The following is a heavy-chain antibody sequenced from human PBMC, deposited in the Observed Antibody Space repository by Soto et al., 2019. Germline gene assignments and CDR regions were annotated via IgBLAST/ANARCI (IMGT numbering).Heavy chain of an antibody. Sequence: PGGSLRLSCAASGFTFSSYAMSWVRQAPGKGLEWVSAISQSGDNTYYGDSVKGRFTVSRDNSKNTMYLQMNSLRADDTAVYYCAKGSYTNYNWFDPWGQGTLVTVSS. J-gene: IGHJ5*02. CDR3: AKGSYTNYNWFDP. D-gene: IGHD2-8*01. CDR2: ISQSGDNT. CDR1: GFTFSSYA. V-gene: IGHV3-23*01.